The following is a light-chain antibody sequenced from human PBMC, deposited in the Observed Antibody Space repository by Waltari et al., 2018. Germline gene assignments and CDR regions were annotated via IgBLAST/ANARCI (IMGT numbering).Light chain of an antibody. V-gene: IGLV1-44*01. Sequence: QSVLTQPPSASGTPGQRVTISCSGSNSNIGSNVVNWYQQLPGKAPRLLIYSNDQRAAGVPDRFSGSKSGTSASLAISGLQSEDEADYYCATWDDRLTGVLFGGGTKVTVL. CDR3: ATWDDRLTGVL. J-gene: IGLJ3*02. CDR1: NSNIGSNV. CDR2: SND.